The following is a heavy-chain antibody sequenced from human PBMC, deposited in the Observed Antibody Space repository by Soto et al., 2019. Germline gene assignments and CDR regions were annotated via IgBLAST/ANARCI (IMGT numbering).Heavy chain of an antibody. J-gene: IGHJ4*02. D-gene: IGHD3-3*01. Sequence: PSETLSLTCAVYGGSFSGYYWSWIRQPPGKGLEWIGEINHSGSTNYNPSLKSRVTISVDTSKNQFSLKLSSVTAADTAVYYCARGPRDFWSGSPLGYWGQGTLVTVSS. CDR1: GGSFSGYY. V-gene: IGHV4-34*01. CDR2: INHSGST. CDR3: ARGPRDFWSGSPLGY.